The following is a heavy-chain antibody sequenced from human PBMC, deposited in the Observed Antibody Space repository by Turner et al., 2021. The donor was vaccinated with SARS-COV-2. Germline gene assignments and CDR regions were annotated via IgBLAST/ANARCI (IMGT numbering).Heavy chain of an antibody. Sequence: QLQLQESGPGLVKPSGTLSLTCTVSGDSISSSSFHWGWIRQSPGKGLEWIGNFYYSGNTYYNPSLKSRVTISADTSKKQFSLRLTSVTDADTAVYYCVRTPSGSYPHFNFWGQGTLVTVSS. V-gene: IGHV4-39*01. J-gene: IGHJ4*02. CDR1: GDSISSSSFH. CDR3: VRTPSGSYPHFNF. D-gene: IGHD1-26*01. CDR2: FYYSGNT.